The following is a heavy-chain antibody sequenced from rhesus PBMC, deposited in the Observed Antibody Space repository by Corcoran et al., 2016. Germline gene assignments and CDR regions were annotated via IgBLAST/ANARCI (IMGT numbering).Heavy chain of an antibody. CDR3: ARNSYGAAGH. J-gene: IGHJ4*01. Sequence: QVQLQESGPGVVKPSETLSLTCAVSGGSISDSYRWSWIRQPPGRGLEWIGYIYGSSTSTNYTPSLKSRVTISKDTSKNQFSLKLSSVTAADTAVYYCARNSYGAAGHWGQGVLVTVSS. CDR2: IYGSSTST. D-gene: IGHD6S26*01. CDR1: GGSISDSYR. V-gene: IGHV4S10*01.